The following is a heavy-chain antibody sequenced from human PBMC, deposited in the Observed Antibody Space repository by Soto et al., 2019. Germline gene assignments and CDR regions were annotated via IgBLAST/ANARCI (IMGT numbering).Heavy chain of an antibody. V-gene: IGHV1-18*04. Sequence: ASVKVSCKASGYTFTPYCITWLRQAPGHGLEWMGWISTYNGNTNYEQKLQGRVTMTTDTLTSTAYMELRSLRSDDTAVYYCARRGAYCSGGTCYHFDYWGQGTLVTVSS. J-gene: IGHJ4*02. CDR1: GYTFTPYC. CDR2: ISTYNGNT. CDR3: ARRGAYCSGGTCYHFDY. D-gene: IGHD2-15*01.